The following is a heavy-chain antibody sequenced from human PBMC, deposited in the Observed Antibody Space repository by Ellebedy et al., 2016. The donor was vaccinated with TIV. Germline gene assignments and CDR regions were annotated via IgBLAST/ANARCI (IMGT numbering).Heavy chain of an antibody. D-gene: IGHD5-18*01. CDR1: GFTFSNAW. V-gene: IGHV3-15*01. CDR2: IKSKTDGGAA. CDR3: TTVYRYNYDSV. Sequence: PGGSLRLSCAASGFTFSNAWMNWVRQAPGKGLGWVGRIKSKTDGGAADYAAPVKGRFTISRDDSKNTLYLQMNSLKTEDTAVYFCTTVYRYNYDSVWGQGTLVTVSS. J-gene: IGHJ4*02.